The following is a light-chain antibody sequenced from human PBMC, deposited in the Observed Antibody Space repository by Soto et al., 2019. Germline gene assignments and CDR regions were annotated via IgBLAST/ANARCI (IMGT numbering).Light chain of an antibody. CDR2: DAS. J-gene: IGKJ4*01. Sequence: EIVLTQSPATLSLSPGERATISCRASQSVSSYLAWYQQKSGQAPRLLIYDASNRATGIPARFSGSGSGTDFTLTIISLEPEDFAVNYCQQRSNWPPLTFGGGTKVEIK. CDR3: QQRSNWPPLT. CDR1: QSVSSY. V-gene: IGKV3-11*01.